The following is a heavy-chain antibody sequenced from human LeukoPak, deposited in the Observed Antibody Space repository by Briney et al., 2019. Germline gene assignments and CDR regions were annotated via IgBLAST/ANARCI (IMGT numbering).Heavy chain of an antibody. D-gene: IGHD4-17*01. Sequence: ASVKVSCKASGYTFTSYGISWVRQAPGQGLEWMGWISAYNGNTNYAQKLQGRVTMTTDTSTSTAYMELRSLRSDDTAVYYCARDFGPTDNYGFDYWGQGTLVTVSS. J-gene: IGHJ4*02. CDR2: ISAYNGNT. V-gene: IGHV1-18*01. CDR3: ARDFGPTDNYGFDY. CDR1: GYTFTSYG.